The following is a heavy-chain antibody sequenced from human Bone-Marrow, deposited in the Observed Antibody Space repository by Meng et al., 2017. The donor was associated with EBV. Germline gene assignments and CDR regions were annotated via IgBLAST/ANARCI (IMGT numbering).Heavy chain of an antibody. CDR1: GGTFRSDA. CDR2: LIPMTGVA. V-gene: IGHV1-69*01. Sequence: QVQLVQSGAEVKKPGSSAMVSCKTSGGTFRSDAISWVRQAPGQGLVWMGGLIPMTGVAHYAQKFQDRVSIIADESTSTHYLELSSLRSEDTAIYFCASESGRGFTPDYWGQGTLVTVSS. D-gene: IGHD3-10*01. CDR3: ASESGRGFTPDY. J-gene: IGHJ4*02.